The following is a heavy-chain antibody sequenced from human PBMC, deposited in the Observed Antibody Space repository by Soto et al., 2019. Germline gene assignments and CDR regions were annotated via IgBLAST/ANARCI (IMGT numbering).Heavy chain of an antibody. Sequence: SVKVSCKASGYTFTGYYMHWVRQAPGQGLEWMGWINPNSGGTNYAQKFQGRVTMTRDTSISTAYMELSRLRSDDTAVYYCARRYYDYVWGSYRLWGDAFDIWGQGTMVTVSS. V-gene: IGHV1-2*02. J-gene: IGHJ3*02. D-gene: IGHD3-16*02. CDR2: INPNSGGT. CDR1: GYTFTGYY. CDR3: ARRYYDYVWGSYRLWGDAFDI.